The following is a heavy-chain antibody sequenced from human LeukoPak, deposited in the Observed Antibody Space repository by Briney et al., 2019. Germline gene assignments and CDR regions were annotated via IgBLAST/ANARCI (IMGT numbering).Heavy chain of an antibody. Sequence: PGGSLRLSCAASGFTFSSYAMSWVRQAPGKGLEWVSANSGSGGSTYYADSVKGRFTISRDNSKNTLYLQMNSLRAEDTAVYYCAKESSYYDILTGYLEVWFDPWGQGTLVTVSS. V-gene: IGHV3-23*01. D-gene: IGHD3-9*01. CDR1: GFTFSSYA. CDR2: NSGSGGST. J-gene: IGHJ5*02. CDR3: AKESSYYDILTGYLEVWFDP.